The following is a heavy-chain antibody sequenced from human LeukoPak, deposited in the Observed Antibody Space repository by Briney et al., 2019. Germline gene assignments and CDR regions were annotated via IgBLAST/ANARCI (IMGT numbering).Heavy chain of an antibody. V-gene: IGHV3-11*01. Sequence: GGSLRLSCAASGFTFSDYYMSWIRQAPGKGLEWVSYISSSGSTIYYADSVKGRFTISRDNSKNTLYLQMNSLRAEDTAVYYCAKSKLGIITEYFDYWGQGTLVTVSS. CDR2: ISSSGSTI. CDR1: GFTFSDYY. D-gene: IGHD7-27*01. J-gene: IGHJ4*02. CDR3: AKSKLGIITEYFDY.